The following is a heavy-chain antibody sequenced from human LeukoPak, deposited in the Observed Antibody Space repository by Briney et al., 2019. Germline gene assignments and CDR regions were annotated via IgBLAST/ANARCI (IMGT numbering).Heavy chain of an antibody. Sequence: GGSLRLSCAASGFTFTAYAMRWVRQAPGKGLEWVSSITGSGAATRYADSVKGRFTISRDNSKNTLYLQMSNLRVDDTAIYYCAKRGTYSEVASWGQGSLVTVSS. J-gene: IGHJ4*02. D-gene: IGHD1-26*01. CDR1: GFTFTAYA. V-gene: IGHV3-23*01. CDR2: ITGSGAAT. CDR3: AKRGTYSEVAS.